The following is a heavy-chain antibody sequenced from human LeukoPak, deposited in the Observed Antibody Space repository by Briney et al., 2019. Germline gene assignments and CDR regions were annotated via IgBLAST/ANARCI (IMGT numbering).Heavy chain of an antibody. CDR2: ISSSRSYI. Sequence: GGSLRLSCVASGFTFSSYSMNWVRQAPGKGLEWVSSISSSRSYIYYADSVKGRFTISRDNAKNSLYLQMNSLRAEDTAVYYCARRYYYDGSGLRLDVWGKGTPVTVSS. J-gene: IGHJ6*04. V-gene: IGHV3-21*01. CDR1: GFTFSSYS. D-gene: IGHD3-22*01. CDR3: ARRYYYDGSGLRLDV.